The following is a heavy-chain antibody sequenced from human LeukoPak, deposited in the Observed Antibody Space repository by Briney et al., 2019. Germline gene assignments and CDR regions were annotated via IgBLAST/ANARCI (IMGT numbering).Heavy chain of an antibody. V-gene: IGHV3-30-3*01. Sequence: GGSLRLSCAASGFTFSSYAMHWVRQAPGKGLEWVAVISYDGSNKYYADSVKGRFTISRDNSKNTLYLQMNSLRAEDTAVYYCARDQLLLGYFDYWGQGTLVTVSS. CDR2: ISYDGSNK. D-gene: IGHD3-10*01. CDR3: ARDQLLLGYFDY. CDR1: GFTFSSYA. J-gene: IGHJ4*02.